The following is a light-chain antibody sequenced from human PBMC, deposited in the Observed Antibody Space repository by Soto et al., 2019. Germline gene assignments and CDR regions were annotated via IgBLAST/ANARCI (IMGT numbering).Light chain of an antibody. CDR1: QSVSSN. Sequence: EIVMTQSPATLSVSPGERASLSCRASQSVSSNLAWYQQKPGQAPRLLIYGASTRATGIPDRFSGSGSGTDFTLAINRLEAEDFAVYYCQYYGGSPPVAFGGGTKVDIK. CDR3: QYYGGSPPVA. V-gene: IGKV3-20*01. CDR2: GAS. J-gene: IGKJ4*01.